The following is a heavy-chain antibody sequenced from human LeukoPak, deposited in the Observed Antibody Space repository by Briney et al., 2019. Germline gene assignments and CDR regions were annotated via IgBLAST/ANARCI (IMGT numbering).Heavy chain of an antibody. D-gene: IGHD2-8*01. J-gene: IGHJ4*01. CDR1: GFTFSSYA. V-gene: IGHV3-23*01. Sequence: GGSLRLSCAASGFTFSSYAVSWVRQAPGKGLEWVSSISGSGGSTYSADSVKGRFTISRDNSKNTLYLQMNSLRAEDTALYYCAKDRSCTNDICHGDFDYWGHGTLVTVSS. CDR2: ISGSGGST. CDR3: AKDRSCTNDICHGDFDY.